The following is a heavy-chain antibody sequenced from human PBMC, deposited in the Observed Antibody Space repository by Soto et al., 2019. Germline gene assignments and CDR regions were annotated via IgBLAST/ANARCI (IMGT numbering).Heavy chain of an antibody. D-gene: IGHD3-10*01. CDR2: IIPILGIA. V-gene: IGHV1-69*08. CDR1: GGTFSSYT. Sequence: QVQLVQSGAEVKKPGSSVKVSCKASGGTFSSYTISWVRQAPGQGLEWMGRIIPILGIANYAQKFQGRVTITAAKYTSTAYMELSSLRSEDTAVYYCAREEYYYGSGAFFDYWGQGTLVTVSS. J-gene: IGHJ4*02. CDR3: AREEYYYGSGAFFDY.